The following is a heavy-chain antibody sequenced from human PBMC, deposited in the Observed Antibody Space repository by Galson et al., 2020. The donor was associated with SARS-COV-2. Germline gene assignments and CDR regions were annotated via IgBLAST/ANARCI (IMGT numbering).Heavy chain of an antibody. CDR1: GYTFTSYD. V-gene: IGHV1-8*01. CDR2: MNPNSGNT. J-gene: IGHJ5*02. CDR3: ARGRRAAAGNNWFDP. Sequence: ASVKVSCKASGYTFTSYDINWVRQATGQGLECMGWMNPNSGNTGYAQKFQGRVTMTRNTSISTAYMELSSLRSEDTAVYYCARGRRAAAGNNWFDPWGQGTLVTVSS. D-gene: IGHD6-13*01.